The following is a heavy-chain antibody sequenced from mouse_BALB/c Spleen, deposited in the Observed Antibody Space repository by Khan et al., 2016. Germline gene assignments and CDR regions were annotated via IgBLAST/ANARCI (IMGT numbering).Heavy chain of an antibody. CDR2: IDPYNGGT. J-gene: IGHJ2*01. V-gene: IGHV1S135*01. Sequence: VQLQQSGPELVKPGASVKVSCKASGYSFTDYNMYWVKQSHGKSLEWIGYIDPYNGGTSYNQKFKGKATLTVDKSSSTAFMHLNSLTSEDSAVYYCARARGNYYRYDEGVGYFDYGGQGTTLTVSS. D-gene: IGHD2-14*01. CDR3: ARARGNYYRYDEGVGYFDY. CDR1: GYSFTDYN.